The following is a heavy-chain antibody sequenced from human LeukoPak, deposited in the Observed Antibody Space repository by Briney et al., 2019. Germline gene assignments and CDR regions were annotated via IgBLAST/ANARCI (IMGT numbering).Heavy chain of an antibody. J-gene: IGHJ3*02. V-gene: IGHV1-18*01. D-gene: IGHD3-22*01. CDR3: ARGPYSYDSSGAFDI. CDR2: ISAYNGNT. Sequence: ASVKVSCKASGYTFTSYGISWVRQAPGQGLEWMGWISAYNGNTNYAQKLQGRVTMTTDTSTSTAYMELRSLRSDDTAVSFCARGPYSYDSSGAFDIWGQGTMVTVSS. CDR1: GYTFTSYG.